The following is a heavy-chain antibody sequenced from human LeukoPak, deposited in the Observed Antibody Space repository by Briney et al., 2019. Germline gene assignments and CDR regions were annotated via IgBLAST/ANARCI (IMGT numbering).Heavy chain of an antibody. Sequence: GGSLRLSCAASGFTFSNAWMNWVRQAPGKGLEWVGRIKSEIDGGATDYAAPVQGRFTISRDDSQATLYLQMNSLKTEDTAVYYCTTGGSVIVAGTRAFDIWGQGTMVTVSS. V-gene: IGHV3-15*07. CDR1: GFTFSNAW. J-gene: IGHJ3*02. CDR2: IKSEIDGGAT. CDR3: TTGGSVIVAGTRAFDI. D-gene: IGHD5-12*01.